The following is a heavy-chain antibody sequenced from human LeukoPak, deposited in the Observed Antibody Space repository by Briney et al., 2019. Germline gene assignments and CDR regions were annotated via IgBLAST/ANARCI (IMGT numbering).Heavy chain of an antibody. J-gene: IGHJ4*02. CDR2: ISWGGGST. V-gene: IGHV3-43*01. Sequence: GGSLRLSCAASGFTFDDYTMHWVRQAPGKGLEWVSLISWGGGSTYYADSVKGRFTISRDNSKNTLYLQMNSLRAEDTAVYYCAKDLQQLVAYYFDYWGQGTLVTVSS. CDR1: GFTFDDYT. CDR3: AKDLQQLVAYYFDY. D-gene: IGHD6-13*01.